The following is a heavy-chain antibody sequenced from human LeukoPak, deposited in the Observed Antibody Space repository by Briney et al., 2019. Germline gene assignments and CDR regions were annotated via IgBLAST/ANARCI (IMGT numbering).Heavy chain of an antibody. D-gene: IGHD2-2*01. CDR3: VKQRSAVPAGAANY. V-gene: IGHV3-23*02. J-gene: IGHJ4*02. CDR1: GFPFSSFA. Sequence: PGESLLLSCSAYGFPFSSFAMRWVRQAPGRGVGLVPSFRGIGDSTIYRGSVKGRFTISRDNSNNTLYLHMNSLREEDTARYYCVKQRSAVPAGAANYWGLGTLVTVSS. CDR2: FRGIGDST.